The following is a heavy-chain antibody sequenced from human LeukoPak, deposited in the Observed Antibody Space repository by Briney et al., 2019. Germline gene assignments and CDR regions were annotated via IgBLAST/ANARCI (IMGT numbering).Heavy chain of an antibody. Sequence: GGSLRLSCAASGFTFSSHAMSWVRQAPGKGLEWVSAISDSVVSTFYAESVKGRFTTSRDNSKNTLYLQMNSLRAEDTAIYYCAKDSPLLTVWGQGTLVTVSS. CDR3: AKDSPLLTV. J-gene: IGHJ4*02. D-gene: IGHD3-9*01. CDR2: ISDSVVST. CDR1: GFTFSSHA. V-gene: IGHV3-23*01.